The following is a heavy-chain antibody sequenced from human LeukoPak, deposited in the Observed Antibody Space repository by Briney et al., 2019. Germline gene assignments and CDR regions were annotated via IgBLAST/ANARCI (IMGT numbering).Heavy chain of an antibody. CDR3: ARDKYYDSSGYFLFDY. D-gene: IGHD3-22*01. J-gene: IGHJ4*02. V-gene: IGHV3-30*16. Sequence: GGPLRLSWAASGFPFSIYAMYGARQPQGRGRGGVAVISYDGSNKYYADSVKGRFTISRDNSKSTLYLQMNSLRAEDTAVYYCARDKYYDSSGYFLFDYWGQGTLVTVSS. CDR1: GFPFSIYA. CDR2: ISYDGSNK.